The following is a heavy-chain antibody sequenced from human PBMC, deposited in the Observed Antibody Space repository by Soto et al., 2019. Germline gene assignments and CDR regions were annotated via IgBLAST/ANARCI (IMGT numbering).Heavy chain of an antibody. J-gene: IGHJ6*02. V-gene: IGHV3-33*01. CDR2: IWSDGSNK. D-gene: IGHD3-3*01. CDR3: ARAAIFGGVMSGDYGMDV. Sequence: GGSLRLSCAASRFTFSSYGMHWVRQAPGKGLEWVAVIWSDGSNKYYADSVKGRFTISRDNSKNTLYLQMNSLRAEDTAVYYCARAAIFGGVMSGDYGMDVWGQGTTVTVSS. CDR1: RFTFSSYG.